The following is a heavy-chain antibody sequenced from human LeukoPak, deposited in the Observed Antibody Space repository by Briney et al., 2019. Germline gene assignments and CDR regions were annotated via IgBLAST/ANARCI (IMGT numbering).Heavy chain of an antibody. CDR1: GFTFSGYS. D-gene: IGHD3-10*01. CDR2: ISSSSSII. V-gene: IGHV3-48*02. J-gene: IGHJ4*02. CDR3: ARDSGMVRGTVDY. Sequence: GGSLRLSCAASGFTFSGYSMNWVRQAPGKGLEWLSFISSSSSIIYYADSVKGRFTISRDNAKNSLYLQMNSLRDEGTAVYYCARDSGMVRGTVDYWGQGTLVTVSS.